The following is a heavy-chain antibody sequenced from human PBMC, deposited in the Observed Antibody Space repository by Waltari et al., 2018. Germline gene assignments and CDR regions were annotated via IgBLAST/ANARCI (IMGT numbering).Heavy chain of an antibody. D-gene: IGHD1-26*01. CDR1: GYSFTNYG. CDR2: ISAYNGNR. V-gene: IGHV1-18*01. J-gene: IGHJ4*02. CDR3: ATSRGWELSRY. Sequence: QVHLLQSGPEVKKPGASVKVSCKASGYSFTNYGISWVRQAPGQGLEWMGWISAYNGNRNYAQKLQGRVTMTTDTSTRTAYMELSSLRSEDTAVYYCATSRGWELSRYWGQGTLVTVSS.